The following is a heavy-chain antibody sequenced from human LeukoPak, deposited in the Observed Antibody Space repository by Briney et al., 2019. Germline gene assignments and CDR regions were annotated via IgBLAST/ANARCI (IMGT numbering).Heavy chain of an antibody. Sequence: PGGSLRLSCAASGFTFTCCWMSWVRQTPGKGLEWVASIKQDGREKFYADSVKGRFTISRDNAQNPLYLQVNSLRAEDTAVYYCARVPGITRYFDSWGQGILVTVSS. D-gene: IGHD1-20*01. CDR1: GFTFTCCW. J-gene: IGHJ4*02. CDR3: ARVPGITRYFDS. CDR2: IKQDGREK. V-gene: IGHV3-7*01.